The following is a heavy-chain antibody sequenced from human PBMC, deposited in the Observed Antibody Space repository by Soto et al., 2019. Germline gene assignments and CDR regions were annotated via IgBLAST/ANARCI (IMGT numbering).Heavy chain of an antibody. CDR2: IYYSGST. V-gene: IGHV4-39*01. Sequence: SETLSLTCTVSGGSISSSSYYWGWIRQPPGKGLEWIGSIYYSGSTYYNPSLKSRVTISVDASKNQFSLKLSSVTAADTAVYYCARLKGYCSGGSCYSPYYYYGMDVWGQGTTVTVSS. D-gene: IGHD2-15*01. CDR3: ARLKGYCSGGSCYSPYYYYGMDV. J-gene: IGHJ6*02. CDR1: GGSISSSSYY.